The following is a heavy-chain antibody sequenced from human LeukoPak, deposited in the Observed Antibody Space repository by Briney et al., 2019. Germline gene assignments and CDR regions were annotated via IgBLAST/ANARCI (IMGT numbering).Heavy chain of an antibody. CDR2: IYYSGCT. D-gene: IGHD5/OR15-5a*01. Sequence: SETLSLTCTVAGGSISSYYWRWIRQPPGEGLEWLGSIYYSGCTNYKTSLRSRVTFSVDTSRNQCCRRLRAVAASDTAVNYCAVNSTRHGFDIWGQGTMVTVSS. CDR1: GGSISSYY. J-gene: IGHJ3*02. V-gene: IGHV4-59*08. CDR3: AVNSTRHGFDI.